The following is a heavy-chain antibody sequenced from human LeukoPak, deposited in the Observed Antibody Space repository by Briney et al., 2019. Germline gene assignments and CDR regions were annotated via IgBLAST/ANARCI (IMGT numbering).Heavy chain of an antibody. V-gene: IGHV4-59*08. CDR1: GGAITAYY. CDR3: ARGAAGTVPFDY. CDR2: IYYSGIT. Sequence: SETLSLTCTVSGGAITAYYWSWLRQPPGKGLEWIGYIYYSGITNYNPSLKSRVTVSVGTSKNHFYLKLSSVTAADTAVYYCARGAAGTVPFDYWGQGTLVTVSS. D-gene: IGHD6-13*01. J-gene: IGHJ4*02.